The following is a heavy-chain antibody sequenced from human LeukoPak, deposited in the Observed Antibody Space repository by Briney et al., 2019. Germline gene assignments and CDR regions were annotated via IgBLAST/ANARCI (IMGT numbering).Heavy chain of an antibody. V-gene: IGHV4-38-2*02. J-gene: IGHJ4*02. CDR1: GYSISSGYY. D-gene: IGHD3-22*01. CDR2: IYHSGST. Sequence: PSETLSLTCTVSGYSISSGYYWGWIRQPPGKGLEWIGSIYHSGSTYYNPSLKSRVTISVDTSKNQFSQKLSSVTAADTAVYYCARVNLGSYDSSGPKYYFDYWGQGTLVTVSS. CDR3: ARVNLGSYDSSGPKYYFDY.